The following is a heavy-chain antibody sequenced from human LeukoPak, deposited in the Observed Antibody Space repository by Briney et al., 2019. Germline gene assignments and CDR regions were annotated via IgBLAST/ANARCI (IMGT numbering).Heavy chain of an antibody. CDR1: GFTFDDYA. CDR3: TRGTGAPVDHFDY. CDR2: ISWNSGSI. J-gene: IGHJ4*02. D-gene: IGHD1-14*01. V-gene: IGHV3-9*01. Sequence: PGGSLRLSCAASGFTFDDYAMHWVRQAPGKGLEWVSGISWNSGSIGYADSVKGRFTISRDNAKNSLYLQMNSLRAEDTAVYYCTRGTGAPVDHFDYWGQGTLVTVSS.